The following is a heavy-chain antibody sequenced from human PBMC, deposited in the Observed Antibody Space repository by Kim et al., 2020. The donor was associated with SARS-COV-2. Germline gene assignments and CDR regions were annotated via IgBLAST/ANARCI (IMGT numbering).Heavy chain of an antibody. D-gene: IGHD1-1*01. Sequence: GGSLRLSCAASGFTFSNYVMAWVRQAPGKGLEWLSLISAGGESTYYADSVNGRFTISRDNSQNNLFLQMNSLRVGDTALYYCAKGPNDEGVHWGQGTLVTVSS. V-gene: IGHV3-23*01. CDR1: GFTFSNYV. J-gene: IGHJ4*02. CDR2: ISAGGEST. CDR3: AKGPNDEGVH.